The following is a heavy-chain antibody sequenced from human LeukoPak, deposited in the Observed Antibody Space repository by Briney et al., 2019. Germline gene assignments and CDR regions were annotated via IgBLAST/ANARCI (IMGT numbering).Heavy chain of an antibody. J-gene: IGHJ4*02. CDR3: ASPTTMTTAIEY. V-gene: IGHV4-59*05. D-gene: IGHD4-17*01. CDR1: GGSISSYY. Sequence: SETLSLTCTVSGGSISSYYWSWIRQPAGKGLEWIGSIYYSGSTYYNPSLKSRVTISVDTSKNQFSLKLGSVTAADTAVYYCASPTTMTTAIEYWGQGTLVTVSS. CDR2: IYYSGST.